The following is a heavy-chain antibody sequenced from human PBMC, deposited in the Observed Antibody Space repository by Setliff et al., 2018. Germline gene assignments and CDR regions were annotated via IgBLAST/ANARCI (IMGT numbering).Heavy chain of an antibody. CDR3: ARVRGVVIQGYWFDP. J-gene: IGHJ5*02. V-gene: IGHV4-38-2*02. Sequence: TCSGYYWGWIRQPPGKGLEWIGSIYHSGSTYYNPSLKSRVTISVDTSKNQFSLKLSSVTAADTAVYYCARVRGVVIQGYWFDPWGQGTLVTVSS. D-gene: IGHD3-3*01. CDR2: IYHSGST. CDR1: TCSGYY.